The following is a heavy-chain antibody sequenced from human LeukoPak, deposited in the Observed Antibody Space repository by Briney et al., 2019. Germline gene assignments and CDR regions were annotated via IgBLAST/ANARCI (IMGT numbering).Heavy chain of an antibody. D-gene: IGHD5-12*01. V-gene: IGHV3-21*01. CDR2: ISSSSSYI. CDR1: GFTFSSYS. Sequence: GGSLRLSCAASGFTFSSYSMNWVRQAPGKGLEWVSSISSSSSYIYYADSVKGRFTISRDNAKNPLYLQMNSLRVEDTAVYYCARDSRGYSGYDGNDYWGQGTLVTVSS. CDR3: ARDSRGYSGYDGNDY. J-gene: IGHJ4*02.